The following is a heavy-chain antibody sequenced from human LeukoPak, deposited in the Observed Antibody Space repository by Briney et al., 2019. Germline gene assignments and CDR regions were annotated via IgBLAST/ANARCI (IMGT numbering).Heavy chain of an antibody. CDR2: ISRSGSYT. CDR1: GFSFSTYE. J-gene: IGHJ4*02. Sequence: PGGSLRLSCAASGFSFSTYEMNWVRQAPGKGLEWVSYISRSGSYTYYAASVKGRFTISRDDAKSSLYLQMNSLRADDTGLYFFAESSITNSFDSWGQGILVTVSS. CDR3: AESSITNSFDS. D-gene: IGHD2/OR15-2a*01. V-gene: IGHV3-48*03.